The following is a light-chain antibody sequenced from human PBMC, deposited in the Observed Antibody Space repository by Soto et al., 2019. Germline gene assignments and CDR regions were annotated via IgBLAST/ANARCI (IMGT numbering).Light chain of an antibody. V-gene: IGLV2-14*01. CDR2: DVY. Sequence: QSALTQAASVSGSPGQSISISCTGTSSDVGGYNYVSWHQQHPGKAPKLIIYDVYNRPSGVSDRFSGSKSGNTASLTISGLQADDEADYCCRSYTSSNTWVFGGGTKLTVL. J-gene: IGLJ3*02. CDR3: RSYTSSNTWV. CDR1: SSDVGGYNY.